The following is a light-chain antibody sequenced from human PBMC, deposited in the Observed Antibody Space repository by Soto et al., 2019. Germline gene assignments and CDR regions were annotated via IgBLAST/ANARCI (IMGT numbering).Light chain of an antibody. V-gene: IGKV3-11*01. CDR3: QQRSNWPPWT. CDR1: QSVSSY. J-gene: IGKJ1*01. CDR2: DAS. Sequence: EIVLTQSPATLSLSPGARATLSGRASQSVSSYLAWYQQKPGQAPRLLIYDASNRATGIPARFSGSGSGTDDTLTISSREPEEFAVYYCQQRSNWPPWTFGQGTKVEIK.